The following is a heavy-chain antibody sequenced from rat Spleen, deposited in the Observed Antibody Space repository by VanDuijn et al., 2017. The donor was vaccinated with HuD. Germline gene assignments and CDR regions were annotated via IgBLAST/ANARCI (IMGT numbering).Heavy chain of an antibody. V-gene: IGHV2-13*01. J-gene: IGHJ3*01. Sequence: QVQLKESGPGLVQPSQTLSLTCTVSGFSLSNYGVIWVRQPPGKGLEWMGVIWGNGSPNYNSVLKSRLSISRDTSKSQVFFKMNSLQTEDTAIYFCTSFYYYDGSYYYPFAYWGQGTLVTVSS. D-gene: IGHD1-12*02. CDR1: GFSLSNYG. CDR2: IWGNGSP. CDR3: TSFYYYDGSYYYPFAY.